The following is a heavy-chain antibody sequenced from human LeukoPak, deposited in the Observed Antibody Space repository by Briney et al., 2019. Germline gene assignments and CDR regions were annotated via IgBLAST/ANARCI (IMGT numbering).Heavy chain of an antibody. D-gene: IGHD4-17*01. V-gene: IGHV4-61*05. CDR2: IYYSGST. CDR1: GGSISSSSYY. CDR3: ARQGPANDYGDYGGDYFDY. Sequence: PSETLSLTCTVSGGSISSSSYYWGWIRQPPGKGLEWIGYIYYSGSTNYNPSLKSRVTISVDTSKNQFSLKLSSVTAADTAVYYCARQGPANDYGDYGGDYFDYWGQGTLVTVSS. J-gene: IGHJ4*02.